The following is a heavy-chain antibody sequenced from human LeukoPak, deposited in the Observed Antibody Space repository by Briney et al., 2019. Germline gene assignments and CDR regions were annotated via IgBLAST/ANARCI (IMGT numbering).Heavy chain of an antibody. D-gene: IGHD1-14*01. CDR1: GFTFSSYA. J-gene: IGHJ4*02. CDR2: ISYDGSNK. CDR3: ARSILNQESSDY. Sequence: PGRSLRLSCAASGFTFSSYAMHWVRQAPGKGLEWVAVISYDGSNKYYADSVKGRFTISRDNSKNTLYLQMNSLRAEDTAVYYCARSILNQESSDYWGQGTLVTVSS. V-gene: IGHV3-30*04.